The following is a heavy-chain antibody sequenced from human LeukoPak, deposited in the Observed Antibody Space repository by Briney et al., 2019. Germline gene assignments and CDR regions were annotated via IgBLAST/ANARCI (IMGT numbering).Heavy chain of an antibody. J-gene: IGHJ4*02. V-gene: IGHV3-30*04. CDR3: ARGRYTAMDYGVWVFDY. CDR1: GFTFSSYA. Sequence: PGGSLRLSCAASGFTFSSYAMHWVRQAPGKGLEWVAVISYDGSNKCYADSVKGRFTISRDNSKNTLYLQMNSLRAEDTAVYYCARGRYTAMDYGVWVFDYWGQGTLVTVSS. CDR2: ISYDGSNK. D-gene: IGHD5-18*01.